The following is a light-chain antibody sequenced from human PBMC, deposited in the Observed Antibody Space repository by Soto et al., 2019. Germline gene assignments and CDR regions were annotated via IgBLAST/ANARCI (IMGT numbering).Light chain of an antibody. V-gene: IGKV3-11*01. J-gene: IGKJ5*01. CDR3: QQRSNWPLT. Sequence: TQSPSSFSASTGDRVTITCRASQGISSYLAWYQQKPGQAPRLLIYDASNRATGIPARFSGSGSGTDFTPTISSLEPEDFAVYYCQQRSNWPLTFGQGTRLEIK. CDR2: DAS. CDR1: QGISSY.